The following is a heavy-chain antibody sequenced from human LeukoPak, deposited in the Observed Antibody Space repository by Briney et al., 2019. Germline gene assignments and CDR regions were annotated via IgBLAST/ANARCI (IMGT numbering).Heavy chain of an antibody. Sequence: GGSLRLSCAASGFTFSSYWMSWVRQAPGKGLEWVANIKQDGSEKYYADSVKGRFTISRDNAKNSLFLQMNSLRADDTAVYYCARGLEPSGYRYFDSWGQGTLVTVSS. CDR3: ARGLEPSGYRYFDS. CDR2: IKQDGSEK. V-gene: IGHV3-7*05. D-gene: IGHD3-3*01. CDR1: GFTFSSYW. J-gene: IGHJ4*02.